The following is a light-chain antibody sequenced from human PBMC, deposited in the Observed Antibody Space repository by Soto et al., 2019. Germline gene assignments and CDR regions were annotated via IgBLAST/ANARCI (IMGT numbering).Light chain of an antibody. CDR3: QQRHNWLT. V-gene: IGKV3-11*01. CDR1: QTVSTH. Sequence: IVLTQSPATLSLSPGERATLSCRARQTVSTHLSWYQHKPGQAPRLLIYGASNRATGIPARFSGSGSGTDFTLTSSSLEPEDSAVYYCQQRHNWLTFGGGTKVEIK. CDR2: GAS. J-gene: IGKJ4*01.